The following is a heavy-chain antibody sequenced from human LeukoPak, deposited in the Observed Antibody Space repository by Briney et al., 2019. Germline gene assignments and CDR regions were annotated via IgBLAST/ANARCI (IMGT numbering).Heavy chain of an antibody. D-gene: IGHD2-15*01. Sequence: PGRSLRLSCTASGFTFGVYAMSWFRQAPGKGLEWVGFIRSKAYGGTTEYAASVKGRFTISRDDSKSIAYLQMNSLKTEDTAVYYCTRDLYPDAFDIWGQGTMVTVSS. CDR1: GFTFGVYA. V-gene: IGHV3-49*03. J-gene: IGHJ3*02. CDR3: TRDLYPDAFDI. CDR2: IRSKAYGGTT.